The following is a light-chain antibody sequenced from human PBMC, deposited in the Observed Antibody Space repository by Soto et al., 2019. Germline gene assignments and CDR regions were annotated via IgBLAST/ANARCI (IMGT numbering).Light chain of an antibody. CDR3: KSYDRSLSARV. J-gene: IGLJ3*02. CDR1: NSNIGAGYD. V-gene: IGLV1-40*01. CDR2: ANS. Sequence: QSVLTQPPSVSGAPGQRVTISCTGSNSNIGAGYDVHWYQQLPGTAPKLLIYANSNRPSGVPDRFSGSKSGTSASLAITGLQAEDEADYYCKSYDRSLSARVFCGGTKLTVL.